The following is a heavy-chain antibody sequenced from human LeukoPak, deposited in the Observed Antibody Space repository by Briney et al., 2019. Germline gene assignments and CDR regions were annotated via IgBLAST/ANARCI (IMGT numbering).Heavy chain of an antibody. D-gene: IGHD3-10*01. CDR3: EGDVLLWFGEPQGTYDY. CDR2: INHSGST. V-gene: IGHV4-34*01. CDR1: GGSFSGYY. Sequence: SSETLSLTCAVYGGSFSGYYWSWIRQPPGKGLEWIGEINHSGSTNYNPSLKSRVTISVDTSKYQFSLKLSSVTAADTAVYYCEGDVLLWFGEPQGTYDYWGQGTLVTVSS. J-gene: IGHJ4*02.